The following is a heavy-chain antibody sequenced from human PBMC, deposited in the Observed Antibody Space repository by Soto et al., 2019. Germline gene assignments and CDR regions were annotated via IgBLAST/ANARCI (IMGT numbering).Heavy chain of an antibody. CDR2: IIPIFETT. CDR3: ARESGDYGRPYFDY. V-gene: IGHV1-69*01. CDR1: GGTFTSFP. J-gene: IGHJ4*02. Sequence: VQLVQSGAEVKKPGSSVKVSCKASGGTFTSFPFSWVRQAPGQGLEWMGGIIPIFETTNYAQKFRGRLTITADESTTTAYMELTSLTSEDTVVYFCARESGDYGRPYFDYWGQGTLVTVSS. D-gene: IGHD3-10*01.